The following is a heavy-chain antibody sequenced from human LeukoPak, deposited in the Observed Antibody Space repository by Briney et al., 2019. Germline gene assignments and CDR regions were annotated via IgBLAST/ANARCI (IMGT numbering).Heavy chain of an antibody. CDR1: GGSISSGDYY. CDR2: IYYSGST. J-gene: IGHJ5*02. Sequence: PSETLSLTCTVSGGSISSGDYYWTWIRQPPGKGLEWIGYIYYSGSTNYNPSLKSRVTISVDTSKNQFSLKLSSVTAADTAVYYCARDRLAYCGGDCYNWFDPWGQGTLVTVSS. CDR3: ARDRLAYCGGDCYNWFDP. V-gene: IGHV4-30-4*01. D-gene: IGHD2-21*02.